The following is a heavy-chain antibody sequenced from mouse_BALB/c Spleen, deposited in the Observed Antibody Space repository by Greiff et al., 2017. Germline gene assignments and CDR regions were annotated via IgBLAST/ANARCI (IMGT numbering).Heavy chain of an antibody. CDR3: ARGGLWGNYAWFAY. D-gene: IGHD2-1*01. Sequence: VQLVESGGGLVQPGGSLKLSCAASGFTFSSYGMSWVRQTPDKRLELVATINSNGGSTYYPDSVKGRFTISRDNAKNTLYLQMSSLKSEDTAMYYCARGGLWGNYAWFAYWGQGTLVTVSA. CDR1: GFTFSSYG. V-gene: IGHV5-6-3*01. CDR2: INSNGGST. J-gene: IGHJ3*01.